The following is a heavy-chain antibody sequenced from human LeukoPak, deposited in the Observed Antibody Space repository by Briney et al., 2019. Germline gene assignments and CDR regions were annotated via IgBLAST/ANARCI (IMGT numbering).Heavy chain of an antibody. J-gene: IGHJ5*02. CDR2: MNANSGNT. V-gene: IGHV1-8*01. D-gene: IGHD6-6*01. CDR1: GYSFTSYD. Sequence: ASVKVSCKASGYSFTSYDMNWVRQATGQGLEWMGWMNANSGNTGYAQKFQGRVTMTRNTSISTAYMELSSLRSEDTAVYYCARAERIAARSGDDWFDPWGQGTLVTVSS. CDR3: ARAERIAARSGDDWFDP.